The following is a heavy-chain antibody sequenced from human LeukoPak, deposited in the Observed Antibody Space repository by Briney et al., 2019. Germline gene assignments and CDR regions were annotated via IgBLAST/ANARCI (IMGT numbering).Heavy chain of an antibody. CDR1: GGSISSYY. V-gene: IGHV4-59*01. CDR2: ICYSGST. J-gene: IGHJ5*02. D-gene: IGHD6-13*01. Sequence: SETLSLTCTVSGGSISSYYWSWIRQPPGKGLEGSGYICYSGSTNYNPSLKSRVTISVDTSKNQFSLKLSSVTAADTAVYYCARDIAAAGTVHGFDPWGQGTLVTVSS. CDR3: ARDIAAAGTVHGFDP.